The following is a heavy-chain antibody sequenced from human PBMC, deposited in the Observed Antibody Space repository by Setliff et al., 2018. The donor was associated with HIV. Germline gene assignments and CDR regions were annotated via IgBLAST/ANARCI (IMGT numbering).Heavy chain of an antibody. D-gene: IGHD3-3*01. V-gene: IGHV3-21*05. Sequence: PGGSLRLSCAASGFTFSRFSMNWVRQAPGKGLEWVSYISSGSTYIYYADSVKGRFTISRDNAKNSLYLQMNSLRAEDTAVYYCAREPRPKFWSGNSPFDYWGQGTLVTVSS. CDR1: GFTFSRFS. CDR3: AREPRPKFWSGNSPFDY. J-gene: IGHJ4*02. CDR2: ISSGSTYI.